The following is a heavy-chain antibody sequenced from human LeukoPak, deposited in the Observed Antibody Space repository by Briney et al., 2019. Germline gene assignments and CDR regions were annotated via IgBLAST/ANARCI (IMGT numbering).Heavy chain of an antibody. CDR2: IWYDGSNK. CDR1: GFTFSSYG. D-gene: IGHD3-22*01. J-gene: IGHJ4*02. CDR3: AREGNYYDSSGYYTGYFDY. Sequence: PGGSLRLSCAASGFTFSSYGMHWARQAPGKGLEWVAVIWYDGSNKYYADSVKGRFTISRDNSKNTLYLQMNSLRAEDTAVYYCAREGNYYDSSGYYTGYFDYWGQGTLVTVSS. V-gene: IGHV3-33*01.